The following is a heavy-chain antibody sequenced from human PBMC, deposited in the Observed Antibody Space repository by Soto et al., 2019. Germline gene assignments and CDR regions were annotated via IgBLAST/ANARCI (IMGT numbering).Heavy chain of an antibody. Sequence: QVQLQESGPGLVKPSGTLSLTCAVSSGSISSSNWWSWVRQPPGKGLDGIGEIYHSGSTNYNPSLKSRVTMSVDKSKNQCSLKLSSVTAADTAVYYCARGQGWYRRYFDYWGQGTLVTVSS. CDR2: IYHSGST. V-gene: IGHV4-4*02. J-gene: IGHJ4*02. CDR1: SGSISSSNW. D-gene: IGHD6-19*01. CDR3: ARGQGWYRRYFDY.